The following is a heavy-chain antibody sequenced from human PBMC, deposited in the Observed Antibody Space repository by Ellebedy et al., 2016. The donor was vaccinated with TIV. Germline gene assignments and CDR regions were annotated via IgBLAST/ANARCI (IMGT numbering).Heavy chain of an antibody. CDR3: ARGGGYSGYDLGDY. D-gene: IGHD5-12*01. J-gene: IGHJ4*02. CDR2: IIPMLGTP. Sequence: ASVKVSCKASGATFISNRITWVRQAPGQGLEWMGGIIPMLGTPTYAQKFQGRVTISADESTRTAYMDLRRLTSDDTAVYYCARGGGYSGYDLGDYWGQGTLVTVSS. CDR1: GATFISNR. V-gene: IGHV1-69*13.